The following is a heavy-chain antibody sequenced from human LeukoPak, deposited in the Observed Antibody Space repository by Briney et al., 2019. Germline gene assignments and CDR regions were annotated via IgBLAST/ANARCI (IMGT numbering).Heavy chain of an antibody. CDR1: GFTFSSYA. D-gene: IGHD3-3*01. Sequence: GGSLRLSCAASGFTFSSYAMHWVRRAPGKGLEWVAVISYDGSNKYYADSVKGRFTISRDNSKNTLYLQMNSLRAEDTAVYYCARELYESYYYYYYGMDVWGQGTTVTVSS. CDR3: ARELYESYYYYYYGMDV. V-gene: IGHV3-30-3*01. CDR2: ISYDGSNK. J-gene: IGHJ6*02.